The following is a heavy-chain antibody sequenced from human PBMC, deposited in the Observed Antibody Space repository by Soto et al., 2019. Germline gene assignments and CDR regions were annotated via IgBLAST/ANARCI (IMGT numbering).Heavy chain of an antibody. CDR2: IIPIFGTA. CDR1: GGTFSSYA. CDR3: AREYYSDSSVYLPSCAEYFQH. J-gene: IGHJ1*01. D-gene: IGHD3-22*01. V-gene: IGHV1-69*01. Sequence: QVQLVQSGAEVKKPGSSVKVSCKASGGTFSSYAISWVRQAPGQGLEWMGGIIPIFGTANYAQKFKGRVTITADESTSTAYMEVSSLRSEDPAVYYCAREYYSDSSVYLPSCAEYFQHWGQGTLVTVSS.